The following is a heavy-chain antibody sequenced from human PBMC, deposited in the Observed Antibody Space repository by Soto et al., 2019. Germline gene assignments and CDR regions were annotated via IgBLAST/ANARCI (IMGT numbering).Heavy chain of an antibody. CDR2: IISSTSDT. Sequence: QVQLVESGGGLVKPGGSLRLSCAVSGFTFSDYYMTWIRQAPGKGLEWVSYIISSTSDTNYADSVKGRFTISRDNAKNSLFLQMNRLRAEDTAVYYCARGRGAAADYFDFWGQGTLVTFSS. CDR3: ARGRGAAADYFDF. J-gene: IGHJ4*02. CDR1: GFTFSDYY. V-gene: IGHV3-11*05. D-gene: IGHD6-13*01.